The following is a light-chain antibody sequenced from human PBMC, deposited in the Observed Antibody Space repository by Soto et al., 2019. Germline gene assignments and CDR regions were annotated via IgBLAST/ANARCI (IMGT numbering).Light chain of an antibody. CDR3: QYYGSSPSIT. CDR1: HSVSSSY. J-gene: IGKJ5*01. Sequence: EIVLTQSPGTLSLSPGERATLSCRASHSVSSSYLAWYQQKPGQAPRLLIDGASSRATGIPDRFSGSGCGTDFTLTISILEPEDFVVYYCQYYGSSPSITFGQGTRLELK. V-gene: IGKV3-20*01. CDR2: GAS.